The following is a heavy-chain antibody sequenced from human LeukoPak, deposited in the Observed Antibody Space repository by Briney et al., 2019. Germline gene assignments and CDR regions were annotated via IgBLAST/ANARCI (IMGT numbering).Heavy chain of an antibody. Sequence: GSLGLSCAASGFHFKRYAMSLVRPASGKGLELVLGICGSGGTTYHADSVKGRFTISRDNSRNTLYLQMNSLRAEDTAVYYCAKGYCSSFTCYSRFDPWGQGTLVTVSS. D-gene: IGHD2-2*01. J-gene: IGHJ5*02. CDR1: GFHFKRYA. CDR2: ICGSGGTT. V-gene: IGHV3-23*01. CDR3: AKGYCSSFTCYSRFDP.